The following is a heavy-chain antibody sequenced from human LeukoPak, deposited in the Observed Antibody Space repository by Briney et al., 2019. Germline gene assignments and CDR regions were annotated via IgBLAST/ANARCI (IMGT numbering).Heavy chain of an antibody. Sequence: PGGSLRLSCAASGFTFDDYAMHWVRQAPGKGLEWVSGISWNSGSIGYADSVKGRFTISRDNAKNSLYLQMNSLRAEDMALYYCARVGTTGGFDYWGQGTLVTVSS. D-gene: IGHD1-1*01. CDR3: ARVGTTGGFDY. CDR1: GFTFDDYA. J-gene: IGHJ4*02. CDR2: ISWNSGSI. V-gene: IGHV3-9*03.